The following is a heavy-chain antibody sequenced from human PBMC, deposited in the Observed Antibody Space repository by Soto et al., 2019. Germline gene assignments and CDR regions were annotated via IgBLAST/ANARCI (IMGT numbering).Heavy chain of an antibody. D-gene: IGHD2-2*01. J-gene: IGHJ4*02. CDR2: IKQDGSEK. CDR3: ARDALVVPATDQFDY. V-gene: IGHV3-7*04. CDR1: GFTFSSYW. Sequence: EVQLVESGGGLVQPGGSLRLSCAASGFTFSSYWMSWVRQAPGKGLEWVANIKQDGSEKYYVDSVKGRFTISRDNAKNSLYLQMNSLRAEDTAVYYCARDALVVPATDQFDYWGQGTLVTVSS.